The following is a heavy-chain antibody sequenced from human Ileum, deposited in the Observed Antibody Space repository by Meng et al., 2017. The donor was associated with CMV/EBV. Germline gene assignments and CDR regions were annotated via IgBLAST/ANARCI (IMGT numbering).Heavy chain of an antibody. D-gene: IGHD3-22*01. Sequence: GGPLRPPCAAPGSTFSTYNMNRVRQAPGKGLEWVSYISSSSGMIHYADSVKGRFTISRDNAKNSLYLQMNSLRAEDTAVYYCARGDDSSGYHLDYWGRGTLVTVSS. CDR3: ARGDDSSGYHLDY. J-gene: IGHJ4*02. CDR1: GSTFSTYN. V-gene: IGHV3-48*04. CDR2: ISSSSGMI.